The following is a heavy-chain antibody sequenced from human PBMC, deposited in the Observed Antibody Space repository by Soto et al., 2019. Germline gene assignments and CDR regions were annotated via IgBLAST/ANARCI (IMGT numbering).Heavy chain of an antibody. CDR2: IYYSGST. CDR3: ARDLGNCSGGSCSYFDY. V-gene: IGHV4-31*03. Sequence: QVQLQESGPGLVKPSQTLSLTCTVSGGSISSGGYYWSWIRQHPGKGLEWIGYIYYSGSTYYNPSLKSRVTISVDTSKNQFSLKLSSVTAADTAVYYCARDLGNCSGGSCSYFDYWGQGTLVTVSS. CDR1: GGSISSGGYY. D-gene: IGHD2-15*01. J-gene: IGHJ4*02.